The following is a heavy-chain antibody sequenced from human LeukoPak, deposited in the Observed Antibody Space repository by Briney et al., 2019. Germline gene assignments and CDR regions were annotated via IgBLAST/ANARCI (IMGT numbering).Heavy chain of an antibody. D-gene: IGHD2-2*01. CDR3: ARDRRCSSTSCYFDY. CDR1: GFTFSSYW. V-gene: IGHV3-7*01. Sequence: GGSLRLSCAASGFTFSSYWMSWVRQAPGKGLEWVANINQDGSEKYYVDSVKGRFTISRDNAKNSLYLQMHSLRAEDTAVYYCARDRRCSSTSCYFDYWGQGTLVTVSS. J-gene: IGHJ4*02. CDR2: INQDGSEK.